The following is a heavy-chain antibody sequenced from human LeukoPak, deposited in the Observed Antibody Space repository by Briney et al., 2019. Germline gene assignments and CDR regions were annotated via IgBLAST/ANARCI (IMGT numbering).Heavy chain of an antibody. CDR1: GGTFSSYA. Sequence: ASVKVSCKASGGTFSSYAISWVRQAPGKGLEWMGGFDPEDGETIYAQKFQGRVTMTEDTSTDTAYMELSSLRSEDTAVYYCATGSIAAAGPNAFDIWGQGTMVTVSS. V-gene: IGHV1-24*01. J-gene: IGHJ3*02. CDR3: ATGSIAAAGPNAFDI. D-gene: IGHD6-13*01. CDR2: FDPEDGET.